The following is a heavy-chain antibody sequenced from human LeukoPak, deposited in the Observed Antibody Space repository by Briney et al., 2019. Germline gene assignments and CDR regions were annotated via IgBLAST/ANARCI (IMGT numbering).Heavy chain of an antibody. CDR1: GFTFSSHC. Sequence: GGSLRLSCEASGFTFSSHCMSWVRQAPGKGLEWVANIKQDGSEKYYVDSVKGRFTISRDNVRNSLYLQMSSLGAEDTAVYYCARDGSGFYLYNYMDVWGKGTTVTVSS. V-gene: IGHV3-7*01. CDR3: ARDGSGFYLYNYMDV. J-gene: IGHJ6*03. CDR2: IKQDGSEK. D-gene: IGHD6-25*01.